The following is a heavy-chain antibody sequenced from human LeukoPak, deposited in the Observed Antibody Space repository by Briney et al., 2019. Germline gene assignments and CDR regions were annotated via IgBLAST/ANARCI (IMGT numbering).Heavy chain of an antibody. Sequence: SETLSLTCAVSGYSISSAYNWDWIRQPPGKGLEWIGSIYHSGSTHYNPSLKSRVTISVDTSKNQFSLKLYFVTAADTAVYYCARRPYCSGGSCYSAYYFDYWGQGTLVTVSS. D-gene: IGHD2-15*01. V-gene: IGHV4-38-2*01. CDR2: IYHSGST. CDR1: GYSISSAYN. J-gene: IGHJ4*02. CDR3: ARRPYCSGGSCYSAYYFDY.